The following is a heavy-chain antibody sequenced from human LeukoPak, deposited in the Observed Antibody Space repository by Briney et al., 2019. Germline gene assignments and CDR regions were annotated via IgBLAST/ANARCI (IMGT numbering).Heavy chain of an antibody. CDR1: GFTFSSYW. D-gene: IGHD2-2*01. J-gene: IGHJ4*02. V-gene: IGHV3-7*01. Sequence: GGSLRLSCAASGFTFSSYWMSWVRQAPGKGLGWVANIKQDGSEKYYVDSVKGRFTISRDNAKNSLYLQMNSLRAEDTAVYYCARLRVVPAAPTFDYWGQGTLVTVSS. CDR3: ARLRVVPAAPTFDY. CDR2: IKQDGSEK.